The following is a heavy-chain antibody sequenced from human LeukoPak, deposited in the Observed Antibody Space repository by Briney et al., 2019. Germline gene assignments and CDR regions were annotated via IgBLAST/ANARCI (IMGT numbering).Heavy chain of an antibody. D-gene: IGHD6-19*01. CDR3: ASPKPNSSGWYYFDY. CDR2: IKQDGSEK. Sequence: PGGSLRLSCAASGFTFSSYWMSWVRQAPGKGLEWVANIKQDGSEKYYVDSVKGRFTISRDNAKNSLYLQMNSLRAEDTAVYYCASPKPNSSGWYYFDYWGQGTLVTVSS. J-gene: IGHJ4*02. V-gene: IGHV3-7*01. CDR1: GFTFSSYW.